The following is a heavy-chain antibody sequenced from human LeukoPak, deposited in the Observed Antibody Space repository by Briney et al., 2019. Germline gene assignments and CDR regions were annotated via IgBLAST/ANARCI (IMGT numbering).Heavy chain of an antibody. J-gene: IGHJ5*02. CDR2: IIPILGIA. CDR1: GGTFSSYT. D-gene: IGHD6-6*01. V-gene: IGHV1-69*02. Sequence: SVKVSCKASGGTFSSYTISWVRQAPGQGLEWMGRIIPILGIANYAQKFQGRVTITADKSTSAAYMELSSLRSEDTAVYYCARWEYSSSSYRFDPWGQGTLVTVSS. CDR3: ARWEYSSSSYRFDP.